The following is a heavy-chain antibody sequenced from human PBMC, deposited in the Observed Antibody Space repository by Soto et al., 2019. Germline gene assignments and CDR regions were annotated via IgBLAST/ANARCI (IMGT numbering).Heavy chain of an antibody. CDR3: AKDPNEESGYYGMDV. CDR2: ISYDGSNK. D-gene: IGHD1-1*01. J-gene: IGHJ6*02. V-gene: IGHV3-30*18. Sequence: HPGGSLRLSCAASGFTFSSYGMHWVRQAPGKGLEWVAVISYDGSNKYYADSVKGRFTISRDNSKNTLYLQMNSLRAEDTAVYYCAKDPNEESGYYGMDVWGQGTTVTVSS. CDR1: GFTFSSYG.